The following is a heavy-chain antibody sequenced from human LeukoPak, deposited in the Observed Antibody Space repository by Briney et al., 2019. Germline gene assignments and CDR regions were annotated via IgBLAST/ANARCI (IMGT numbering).Heavy chain of an antibody. CDR3: ARGGCSGRCYMDV. Sequence: GGSLRLSCAVSGFSFVGYWMTWVRQAPGKGLEWVANINQDGSETYYVDSVKGRFTISRANPKNSLYLQMNSLRAEDTAVYYCARGGCSGRCYMDVWGKGTTVTVSS. D-gene: IGHD1-1*01. CDR2: INQDGSET. CDR1: GFSFVGYW. V-gene: IGHV3-7*01. J-gene: IGHJ6*03.